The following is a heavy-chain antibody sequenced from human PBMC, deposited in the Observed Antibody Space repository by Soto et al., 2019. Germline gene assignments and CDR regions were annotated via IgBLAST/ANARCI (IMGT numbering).Heavy chain of an antibody. V-gene: IGHV3-23*01. CDR2: ISGSGGST. CDR1: GFTSSSQT. D-gene: IGHD3-3*01. Sequence: GSLRLSCAAAGFTSSSQTMSQVRQAPGKGLEWVSAISGSGGSTYYEDSVKGRFTISRDNSKNTLYLQMNSLRAEDKVVYSCANGKLHLRFLRPMAVWGRRTTVIVSS. CDR3: ANGKLHLRFLRPMAV. J-gene: IGHJ6*02.